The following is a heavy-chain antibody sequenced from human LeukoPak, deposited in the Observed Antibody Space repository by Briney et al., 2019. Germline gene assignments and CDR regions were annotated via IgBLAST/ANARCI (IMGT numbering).Heavy chain of an antibody. V-gene: IGHV4-59*08. J-gene: IGHJ4*02. CDR1: GGSITYYY. CDR3: ARMDKGIKATFFDS. Sequence: PSETLSLTCAVSGGSITYYYWSWIRQPPGKGLEWIGYIYYSGLTYYNPSLKSRVTISRDTSKNELSLRLNSVTAADTAVYFCARMDKGIKATFFDSWGQGTLVTVSS. CDR2: IYYSGLT. D-gene: IGHD5-18*01.